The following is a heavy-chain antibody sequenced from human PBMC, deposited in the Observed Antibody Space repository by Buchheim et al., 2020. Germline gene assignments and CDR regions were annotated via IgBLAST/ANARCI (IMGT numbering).Heavy chain of an antibody. Sequence: QVQLVQSGAEVKKPGSSVKVSCKASGDTFSSYSITWVRQAPGQGLEWMGRIIPILAITDYSQKFQGRVTLTADKSTSTAYMELSSLRSEDTAVYYCARARYDSSTYYHIHDYWGQGTL. V-gene: IGHV1-69*02. CDR1: GDTFSSYS. CDR2: IIPILAIT. D-gene: IGHD3-22*01. CDR3: ARARYDSSTYYHIHDY. J-gene: IGHJ4*02.